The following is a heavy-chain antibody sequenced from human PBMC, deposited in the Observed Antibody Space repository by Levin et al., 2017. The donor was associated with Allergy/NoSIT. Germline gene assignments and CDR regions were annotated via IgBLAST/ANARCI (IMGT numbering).Heavy chain of an antibody. CDR3: AKSRYFDWLYPWFDA. CDR1: GFTFTDYA. Sequence: GGSLRLSCAASGFTFTDYAMHWVRQAPGKGLEWVSGINWNSGTIGYADSVKGRFTISRDNGKNSLYLQMNSLRPEDTALYYCAKSRYFDWLYPWFDAWGQGILVTVSS. CDR2: INWNSGTI. J-gene: IGHJ5*02. D-gene: IGHD3-9*01. V-gene: IGHV3-9*01.